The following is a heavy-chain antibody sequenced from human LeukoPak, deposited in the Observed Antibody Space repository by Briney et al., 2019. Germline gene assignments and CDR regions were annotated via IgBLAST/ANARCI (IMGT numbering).Heavy chain of an antibody. CDR1: AFTFSSYA. J-gene: IGHJ2*01. Sequence: PGGSLRLSCEASAFTFSSYAMSWVRQAPGKGLEWVSAVSGSGGSTYYADSVKGRFTISRDNSKNTLYLQMNSLRAEDTAVYYCATALRESSGREYFDLWGRGTLVTVSS. D-gene: IGHD6-19*01. CDR2: VSGSGGST. CDR3: ATALRESSGREYFDL. V-gene: IGHV3-23*01.